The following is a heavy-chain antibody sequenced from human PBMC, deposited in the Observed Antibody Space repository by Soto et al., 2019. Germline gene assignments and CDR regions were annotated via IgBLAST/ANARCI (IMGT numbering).Heavy chain of an antibody. D-gene: IGHD5-12*01. CDR1: GYTFTSYG. CDR3: ARDRSGYDHDFDY. J-gene: IGHJ4*02. CDR2: ISAYNSNT. Sequence: QVQLVQSGAEVKKPGASVNVSCTASGYTFTSYGISWVRQAPGQGLEWMGGISAYNSNTHYAQKPQVRVTMTTDTSTSIAYRELRSLRSNDTAVYYCARDRSGYDHDFDYWGQGTLVTVSS. V-gene: IGHV1-18*01.